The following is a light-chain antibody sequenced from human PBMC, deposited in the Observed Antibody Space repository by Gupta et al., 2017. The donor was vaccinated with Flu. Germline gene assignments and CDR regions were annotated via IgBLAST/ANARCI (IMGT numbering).Light chain of an antibody. Sequence: EVVLTQSPATLSLSPGERATLSCRASQSVSRYLAWYQQKPGQAPRLLIYDASNRATGIPARFSGSGSGTDFTLTISSLEPEEFALYYCQQRDNWPLTFGGGTKVEI. CDR3: QQRDNWPLT. V-gene: IGKV3-11*01. CDR2: DAS. CDR1: QSVSRY. J-gene: IGKJ4*01.